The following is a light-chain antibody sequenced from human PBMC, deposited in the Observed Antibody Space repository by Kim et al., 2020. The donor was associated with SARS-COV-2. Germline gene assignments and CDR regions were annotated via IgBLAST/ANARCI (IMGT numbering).Light chain of an antibody. Sequence: DIQMTQSPSSLSAFVGDRVNITCQASQDISNFLNWYQQRPGKAPKVLIYDASNLQAGVPSRFSGSGSGTDFTFSISSLQPEDVGIYYCQQYNFLPYIFGQGTKLEI. J-gene: IGKJ2*01. CDR2: DAS. CDR1: QDISNF. CDR3: QQYNFLPYI. V-gene: IGKV1-33*01.